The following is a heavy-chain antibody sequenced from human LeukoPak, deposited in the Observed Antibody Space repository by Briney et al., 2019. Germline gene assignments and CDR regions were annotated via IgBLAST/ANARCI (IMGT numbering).Heavy chain of an antibody. CDR2: INHSGST. Sequence: SETLSLTCAVYGGSFNDYYWSWIRQPPGKGLEWIGEINHSGSTNNNPSLKSRVTMSVDTSKNQFSLKLSSVTAADTAVYYCARHRGSGWYFDYWGQGTLVTVSS. J-gene: IGHJ4*02. V-gene: IGHV4-34*01. CDR3: ARHRGSGWYFDY. D-gene: IGHD6-19*01. CDR1: GGSFNDYY.